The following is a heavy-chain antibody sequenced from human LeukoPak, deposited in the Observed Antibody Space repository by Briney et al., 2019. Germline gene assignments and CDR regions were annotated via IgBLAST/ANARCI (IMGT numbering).Heavy chain of an antibody. Sequence: GESLKISCKGSGYSFTTYWIGWVRQMPGKGLGWMGIIYPGDSDTKYSPSFQGQVTISADKAISTAYLQWSNLKASDTAMYYCARRRSYYYDSSGLEFDIWGQGTMVTVSS. CDR1: GYSFTTYW. CDR2: IYPGDSDT. CDR3: ARRRSYYYDSSGLEFDI. D-gene: IGHD3-22*01. V-gene: IGHV5-51*01. J-gene: IGHJ3*02.